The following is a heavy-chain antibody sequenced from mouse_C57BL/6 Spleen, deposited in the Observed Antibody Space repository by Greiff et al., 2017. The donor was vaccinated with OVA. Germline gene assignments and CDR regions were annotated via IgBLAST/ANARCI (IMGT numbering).Heavy chain of an antibody. D-gene: IGHD1-1*01. V-gene: IGHV1-76*01. J-gene: IGHJ1*03. CDR1: GYTFTDYY. Sequence: VKLMESGAELVRPGASVKLSCKASGYTFTDYYINWVKQRPGQGLEWIARIYPGSGNTYYNEKFKGKATLTAEKSSSTAYMQLSSLTSEDSAVYFCARSNLYYGSSPSYFDVWGTGTTVTVSS. CDR3: ARSNLYYGSSPSYFDV. CDR2: IYPGSGNT.